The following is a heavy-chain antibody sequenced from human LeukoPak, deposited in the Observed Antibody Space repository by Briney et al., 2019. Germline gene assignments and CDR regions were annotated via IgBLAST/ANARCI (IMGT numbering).Heavy chain of an antibody. V-gene: IGHV4-4*02. Sequence: SETLSLTCAVSGGSISSSNWWSGVRQPPGKGLEWIGEIYHSGSTNYNPSLKSRVTISVDTSKNQFSLKLSSVTAADTAVYYCAKVPYYYDSSGYRWGQGTLVTVSS. CDR3: AKVPYYYDSSGYR. D-gene: IGHD3-22*01. CDR2: IYHSGST. CDR1: GGSISSSNW. J-gene: IGHJ4*02.